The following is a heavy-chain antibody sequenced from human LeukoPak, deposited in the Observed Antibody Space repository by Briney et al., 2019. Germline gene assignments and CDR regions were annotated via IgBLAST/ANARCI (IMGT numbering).Heavy chain of an antibody. V-gene: IGHV6-1*01. D-gene: IGHD6-19*01. CDR3: ARSPSPYSSGWYFDY. CDR1: GGSVSSNSAA. Sequence: SQSLSLTCAISGGSVSSNSAAWNWIRQSPSRGLEWLGRTYHRSKWYNDYAISVKSRITINPDTSKNQFSLQLNSVTPEDTAVYYCARSPSPYSSGWYFDYWGQGTLVTVSS. CDR2: TYHRSKWYN. J-gene: IGHJ4*02.